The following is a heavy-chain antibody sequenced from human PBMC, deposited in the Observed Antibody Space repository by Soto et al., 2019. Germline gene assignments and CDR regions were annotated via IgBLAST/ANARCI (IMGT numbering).Heavy chain of an antibody. CDR2: INHSGST. J-gene: IGHJ4*02. V-gene: IGHV4-34*01. CDR1: GGSFSGYY. CDR3: ARGQGYSSGWNPYYFDD. D-gene: IGHD6-19*01. Sequence: PSETLSLTCAVYGGSFSGYYWSWIRQPPGKGLEWIGEINHSGSTNYNPSLKSRVTISVDTSKNQFSLKLSSVTAADTAVYYCARGQGYSSGWNPYYFDDWGQGTLVTVSS.